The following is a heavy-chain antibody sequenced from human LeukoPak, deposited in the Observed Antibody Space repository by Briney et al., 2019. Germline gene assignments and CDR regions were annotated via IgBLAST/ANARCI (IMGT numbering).Heavy chain of an antibody. CDR1: GFTFSSYG. CDR2: ISYDGSNK. V-gene: IGHV3-30*18. D-gene: IGHD3-10*01. J-gene: IGHJ4*02. CDR3: AKKRGIYGSGSYYYFDY. Sequence: GGSLRLSCAASGFTFSSYGMHWVSQAPGKGLEWVAVISYDGSNKSYAETMKGRFTISRDNSKNTLYLQMNSLRADDTAVYYCAKKRGIYGSGSYYYFDYWGQGTLVTVSS.